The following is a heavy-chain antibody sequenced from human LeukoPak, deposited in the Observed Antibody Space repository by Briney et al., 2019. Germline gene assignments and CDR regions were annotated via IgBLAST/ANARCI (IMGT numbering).Heavy chain of an antibody. CDR2: IYYSGST. CDR1: GASISRGSYY. J-gene: IGHJ4*02. Sequence: PSETLSLTCTVSGASISRGSYYWGWIRQPPGKGLEWIGNIYYSGSTYYNPSLKSRVTISVDTSKNQFSLKLSSVTAADTAVYYCARPGRVFCSGGSCYSYFDYWGQGTLVTVSS. D-gene: IGHD2-15*01. CDR3: ARPGRVFCSGGSCYSYFDY. V-gene: IGHV4-39*01.